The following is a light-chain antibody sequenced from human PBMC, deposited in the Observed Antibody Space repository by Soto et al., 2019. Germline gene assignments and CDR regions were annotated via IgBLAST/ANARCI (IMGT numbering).Light chain of an antibody. V-gene: IGKV3-15*01. J-gene: IGKJ1*01. Sequence: DIVMTQSPATLSVSPGERATLSCRASQSVNSNLAWYQQKPGQAPRLLIYVASTRATGIPARFSGSGSGTEFTLTISSLQSEDFAVYYCQQYNNWPQTFGQGTKVEIK. CDR1: QSVNSN. CDR3: QQYNNWPQT. CDR2: VAS.